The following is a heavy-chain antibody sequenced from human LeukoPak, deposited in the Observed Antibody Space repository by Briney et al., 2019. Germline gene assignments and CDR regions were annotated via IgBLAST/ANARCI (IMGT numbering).Heavy chain of an antibody. CDR1: GFTFSTYA. D-gene: IGHD3-10*02. V-gene: IGHV3-23*01. Sequence: GGSLRLSCAASGFTFSTYAMSWVRQPPGKGLEWVSGISGSGSNTYYADSVKGRFTISRDNAKNSLYLQMNSLRAEDTAVYYCAELGITMIGGVWGKGTTVTISS. J-gene: IGHJ6*04. CDR3: AELGITMIGGV. CDR2: ISGSGSNT.